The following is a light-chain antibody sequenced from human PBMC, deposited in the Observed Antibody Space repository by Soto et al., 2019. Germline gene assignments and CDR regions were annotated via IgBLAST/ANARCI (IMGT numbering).Light chain of an antibody. CDR3: QSYDSDLSEFYV. V-gene: IGLV1-40*01. CDR1: DSNIGAGFD. Sequence: QSVLTQPPSVSGAPGRTVTISCTGSDSNIGAGFDVHWYQQLPGSAPKLLIYSNTRRPSGVPDRFSGSQSGSSASLAISGLQAEDEGDYNCQSYDSDLSEFYVFGTGTKLTVL. J-gene: IGLJ1*01. CDR2: SNT.